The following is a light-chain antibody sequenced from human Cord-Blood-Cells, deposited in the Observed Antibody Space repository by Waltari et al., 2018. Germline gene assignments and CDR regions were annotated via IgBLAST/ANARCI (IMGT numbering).Light chain of an antibody. J-gene: IGKJ1*01. CDR3: QQYNNWPRT. CDR2: GAS. V-gene: IGKV3-15*01. CDR1: QSVSSN. Sequence: EIVMTQSPATLSVSPGERATLSCRASQSVSSNLAWYQQKPGQAPMLLIYGASTRATGIPARFSGSGSGTECTLTISSLQSEDFAVYYCQQYNNWPRTFGQGTKVEIK.